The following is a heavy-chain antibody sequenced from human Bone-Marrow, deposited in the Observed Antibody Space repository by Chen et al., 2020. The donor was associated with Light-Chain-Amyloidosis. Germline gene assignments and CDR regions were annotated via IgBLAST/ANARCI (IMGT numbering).Heavy chain of an antibody. CDR2: IYYSGNT. CDR3: ARVVPPNYGANFNS. CDR1: GGSIRSRSNF. Sequence: QLQLQESGPRLVNSSGTLSLTCTVSGGSIRSRSNFWGWLRQAPGKGLEWIGSIYYSGNTYMNSSLKNRVAMSVDTSNNQFSLRLNSVTAADTAVYFCARVVPPNYGANFNSWGQGTLVIVSS. V-gene: IGHV4-39*07. J-gene: IGHJ4*02. D-gene: IGHD4-17*01.